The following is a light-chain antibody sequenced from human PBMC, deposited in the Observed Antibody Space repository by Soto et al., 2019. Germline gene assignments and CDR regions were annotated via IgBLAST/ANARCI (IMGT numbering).Light chain of an antibody. Sequence: DIQMTQSPSSLSASVGDRVTITCRASQSISSYLNWYQKRKGKAPKLLIYAASSLQSGVPSRLSGSGYGTDLTITISSLQTEDFATYYCQQSYSTPRTFGGGTQVDIK. CDR1: QSISSY. CDR3: QQSYSTPRT. CDR2: AAS. J-gene: IGKJ4*01. V-gene: IGKV1-39*01.